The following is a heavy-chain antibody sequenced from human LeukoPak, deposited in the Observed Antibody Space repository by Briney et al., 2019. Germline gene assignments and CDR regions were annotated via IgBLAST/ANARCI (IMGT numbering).Heavy chain of an antibody. V-gene: IGHV3-20*04. CDR3: ASARATMVRGVNHPFDY. Sequence: GGSLRLSCAASGFTFTTYGMSWVRQAPGKGLEWVSGINWNGGSTGYADSVKGRFTISRDNSKNTLYLQMNSLRTEDTAVYYCASARATMVRGVNHPFDYWGQGTLVTVSS. D-gene: IGHD3-10*01. J-gene: IGHJ4*02. CDR2: INWNGGST. CDR1: GFTFTTYG.